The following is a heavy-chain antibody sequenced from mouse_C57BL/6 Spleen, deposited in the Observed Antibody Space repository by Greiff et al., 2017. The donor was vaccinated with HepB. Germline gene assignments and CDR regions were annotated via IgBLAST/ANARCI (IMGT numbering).Heavy chain of an antibody. J-gene: IGHJ4*01. Sequence: QVQLQQPGAELVRPGSSVKLSCKASGYTFTSYWMHWVKQRPIQGLEWIGNIDPSDSETHYNQKFKDKATLTVDKSSSTAYMQLSSLTSEDSAVYYCARRVGDYYAMDYWGQGTSVTVSS. CDR3: ARRVGDYYAMDY. CDR2: IDPSDSET. CDR1: GYTFTSYW. V-gene: IGHV1-52*01.